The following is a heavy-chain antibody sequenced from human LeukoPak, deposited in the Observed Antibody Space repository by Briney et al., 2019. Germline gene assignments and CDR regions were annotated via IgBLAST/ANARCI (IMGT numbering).Heavy chain of an antibody. Sequence: PSQTLSLTCAVSGGSISSGGYSWSWIRQPPGKGLEWIGYIWHSGTTYYNPSLKSRVTISVDRSKNQFSLKLSSVTAADTAVYYCARTSWGSNAFDIWGQGTMVTVSS. J-gene: IGHJ3*02. CDR2: IWHSGTT. V-gene: IGHV4-30-2*01. CDR3: ARTSWGSNAFDI. D-gene: IGHD7-27*01. CDR1: GGSISSGGYS.